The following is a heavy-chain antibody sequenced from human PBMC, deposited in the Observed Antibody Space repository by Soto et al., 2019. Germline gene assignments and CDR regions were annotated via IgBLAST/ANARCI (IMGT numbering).Heavy chain of an antibody. D-gene: IGHD3-3*01. CDR3: ARLPPSPYDFGTQTTIDAFDI. J-gene: IGHJ3*02. V-gene: IGHV1-69*01. CDR1: GGTFSSYA. Sequence: QVQLVQSGAEVKKPGSSVKVSCKASGGTFSSYAISWVRQAPGQGLEWMGGIIPIFGTANYAQKFQGRVTITADEFTSTAYMELSSLGSEDTGVSYCARLPPSPYDFGTQTTIDAFDIWGQGTMVTVSS. CDR2: IIPIFGTA.